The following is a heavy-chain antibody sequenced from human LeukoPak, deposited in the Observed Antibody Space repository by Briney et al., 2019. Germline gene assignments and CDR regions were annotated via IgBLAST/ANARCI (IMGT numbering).Heavy chain of an antibody. Sequence: ASVKVSCKASGYTFTSYDINWVRQATGQGLEWMGWMNPNSGNTGYAQKFQGRVTITRNTSISTAYMELSSLRSEDTVVYYCARASEEWLLYYYYYMDVWGKGTTVTVSS. CDR3: ARASEEWLLYYYYYMDV. D-gene: IGHD3-3*01. CDR2: MNPNSGNT. V-gene: IGHV1-8*03. J-gene: IGHJ6*03. CDR1: GYTFTSYD.